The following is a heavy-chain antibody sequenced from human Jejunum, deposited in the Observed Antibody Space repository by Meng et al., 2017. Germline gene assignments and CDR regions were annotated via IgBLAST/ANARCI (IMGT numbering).Heavy chain of an antibody. V-gene: IGHV3-74*01. Sequence: GRLGGSGGGLVRPGGSLRLSCAASGFTFSGSSMHWVRQAPGKGLVWVSRIISDGSRKFYADSVEGRFTISRDNAKNTLYLQMNSLRAEDTAVYYCARDSGKASFDYWGQGTLVTVSS. CDR3: ARDSGKASFDY. CDR1: GFTFSGSS. D-gene: IGHD3-10*01. J-gene: IGHJ4*02. CDR2: IISDGSRK.